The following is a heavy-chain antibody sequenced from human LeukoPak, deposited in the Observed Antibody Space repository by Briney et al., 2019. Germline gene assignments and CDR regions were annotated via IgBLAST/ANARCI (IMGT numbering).Heavy chain of an antibody. CDR1: GYTFTGYY. D-gene: IGHD1-1*01. CDR3: VRGSTGSEVFDY. J-gene: IGHJ4*02. Sequence: ASVKVSCKASGYTFTGYYMHWVRQAPGQGLEWMGRINPNSGGTNYAQKFQGRVTITTDESTSTAYMELSSLRSEDTAVYYCVRGSTGSEVFDYWGQGTLVTVSS. V-gene: IGHV1-2*06. CDR2: INPNSGGT.